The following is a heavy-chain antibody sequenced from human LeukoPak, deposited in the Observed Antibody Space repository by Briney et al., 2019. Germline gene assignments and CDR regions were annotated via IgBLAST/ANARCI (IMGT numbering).Heavy chain of an antibody. CDR2: INPNSGGT. CDR3: ARVRPKMTTVTPGWFDP. J-gene: IGHJ5*02. CDR1: GYTFTGYY. D-gene: IGHD4-11*01. V-gene: IGHV1-2*02. Sequence: VASVKVSCKASGYTFTGYYMHWVRQAPGQGLEWRGWINPNSGGTNYAQKFQGRVTMTRDTSISTAYMELSRLRSDDTAVYYCARVRPKMTTVTPGWFDPWGQGTLVTVSS.